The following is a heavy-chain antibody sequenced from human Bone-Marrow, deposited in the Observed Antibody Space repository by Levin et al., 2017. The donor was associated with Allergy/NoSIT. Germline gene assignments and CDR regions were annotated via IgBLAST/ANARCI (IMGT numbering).Heavy chain of an antibody. J-gene: IGHJ4*02. V-gene: IGHV3-23*01. CDR1: GFTFDTYA. CDR2: IDGSGGST. CDR3: AKSPGRHDFWSGYYPPATVVDY. D-gene: IGHD3-3*01. Sequence: ASVKVSCAASGFTFDTYALNWVRQAPGKGLEWVSIIDGSGGSTHYADSVKGRFTLSRDNSKNTVYLQMSSLRVEDTAVYYCAKSPGRHDFWSGYYPPATVVDYWGQGTLVTV.